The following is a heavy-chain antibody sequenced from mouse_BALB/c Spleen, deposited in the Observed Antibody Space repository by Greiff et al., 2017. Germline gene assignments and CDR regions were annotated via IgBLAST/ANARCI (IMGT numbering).Heavy chain of an antibody. D-gene: IGHD1-1*01. V-gene: IGHV5-6-5*01. J-gene: IGHJ4*01. CDR1: GFTFSSYA. CDR3: ARGPSHYYGSPYAMDY. Sequence: EVHLVESGGGLVKPGGSLKLSCAASGFTFSSYAMSWVRQTPEKRLEWVASISSGGSTYYPDSVKGRFTISRDNARNILYLQMSSLRSEDTAMYYCARGPSHYYGSPYAMDYWGQGTSVTVSA. CDR2: ISSGGST.